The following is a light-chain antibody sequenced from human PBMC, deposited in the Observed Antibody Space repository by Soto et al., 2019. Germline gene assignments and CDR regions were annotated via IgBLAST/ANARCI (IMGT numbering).Light chain of an antibody. V-gene: IGKV1-5*01. J-gene: IGKJ1*01. CDR2: DVS. CDR1: QSISGW. Sequence: DIQMTQSRSTLSASVGDGVSSSCRASQSISGWLAWYQQKPGKAPKLLIFDVSSLERGVPSRFSGSGSGTEFTLTISHLQPDDFANYYCQQYQSYSRTFGQGTKVDIK. CDR3: QQYQSYSRT.